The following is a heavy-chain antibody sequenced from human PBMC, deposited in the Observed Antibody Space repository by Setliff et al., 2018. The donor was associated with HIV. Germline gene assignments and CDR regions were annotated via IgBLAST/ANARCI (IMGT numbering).Heavy chain of an antibody. CDR2: IYYSGST. Sequence: SETLSLTCTVSGGSMSSYYWSWIRQPPGKGLEWVGYIYYSGSTNYHPSLKSRVSISVDTSKNQFSLKLSSVTAADTAMYYCGRVGFGELFGAFDIWGQGIMVTVSS. V-gene: IGHV4-59*01. J-gene: IGHJ3*02. D-gene: IGHD3-10*01. CDR1: GGSMSSYY. CDR3: GRVGFGELFGAFDI.